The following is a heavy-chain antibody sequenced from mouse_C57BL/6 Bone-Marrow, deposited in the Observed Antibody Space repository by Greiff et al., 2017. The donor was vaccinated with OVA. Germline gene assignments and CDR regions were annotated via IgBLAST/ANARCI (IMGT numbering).Heavy chain of an antibody. CDR3: ARARITTVVALPPDY. Sequence: VQLQQSGAELARPGASVKLSCKASGYTFTSYGISWVKQRTGQGLEWIGEFYPRSGNTYYNEKFKGKATLTADKSSSTAYMELRSLTSEDSAVYFCARARITTVVALPPDYWGQGTTLTVSS. J-gene: IGHJ2*01. V-gene: IGHV1-81*01. D-gene: IGHD1-1*01. CDR1: GYTFTSYG. CDR2: FYPRSGNT.